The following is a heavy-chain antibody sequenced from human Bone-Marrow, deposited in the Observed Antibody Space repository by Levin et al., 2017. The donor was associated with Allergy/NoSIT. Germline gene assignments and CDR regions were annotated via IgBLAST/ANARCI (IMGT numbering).Heavy chain of an antibody. V-gene: IGHV3-30*04. J-gene: IGHJ4*02. D-gene: IGHD6-19*01. CDR1: GFTFSTYA. CDR3: ARAGSSSWFFDY. CDR2: ISFDGNNE. Sequence: GGSLRLSCAASGFTFSTYAIHWVRQAPGRGLEWVADISFDGNNEYYTDSVRGRFTISRDNSKNTLYLQMNSLRVEDTAVYYCARAGSSSWFFDYWGQGTLVTVSS.